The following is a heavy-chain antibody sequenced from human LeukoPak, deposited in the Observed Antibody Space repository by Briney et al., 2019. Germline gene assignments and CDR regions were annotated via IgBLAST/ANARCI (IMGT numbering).Heavy chain of an antibody. CDR2: IYYTGTT. D-gene: IGHD3-16*01. V-gene: IGHV4-39*01. CDR3: AGHGLGYYYYMDV. J-gene: IGHJ6*03. Sequence: SETLSLTCTVSGDSISSSSYYWGWIRQPPGKGLEWIGSIYYTGTTYYNPSLKSRVTISVDTSKNQFSLKVRSVTAADTAVYYCAGHGLGYYYYMDVWGKGTTVTVSS. CDR1: GDSISSSSYY.